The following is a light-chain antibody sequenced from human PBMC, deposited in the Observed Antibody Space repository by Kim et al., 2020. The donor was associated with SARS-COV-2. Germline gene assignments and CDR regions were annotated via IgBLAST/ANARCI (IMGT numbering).Light chain of an antibody. CDR1: QSIDRW. J-gene: IGKJ4*01. CDR3: QQYVSWLT. CDR2: EAS. V-gene: IGKV1-5*01. Sequence: LSASVGDRVTITCRASQSIDRWLAWYQQKPGNAPRLLIYEASNLASGVPSRFSGSGSGTEFTLTISSLQPDDFATYYCQQYVSWLTFGGGTKLEIK.